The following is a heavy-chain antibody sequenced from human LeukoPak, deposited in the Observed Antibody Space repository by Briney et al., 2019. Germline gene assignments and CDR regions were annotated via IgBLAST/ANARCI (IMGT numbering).Heavy chain of an antibody. V-gene: IGHV4-4*07. J-gene: IGHJ4*02. CDR3: ARDTYGSGSIYFNY. D-gene: IGHD3-10*01. CDR1: GGSISSHY. CDR2: IYTSEST. Sequence: SETLSLTCTVSGGSISSHYWSWIRQPPGKGLEWIGRIYTSESTNYNPSLKSRVTMSVDTSKNQFSLTLSSVTAADTPVYYCARDTYGSGSIYFNYWGQATMVTVCS.